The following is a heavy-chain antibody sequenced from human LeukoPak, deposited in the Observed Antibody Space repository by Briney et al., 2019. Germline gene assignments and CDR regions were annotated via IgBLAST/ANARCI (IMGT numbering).Heavy chain of an antibody. CDR2: IYPGDSDT. Sequence: HGESLKISCKGSGYTFTNYWIAWVRQMPGKGLQWMGNIYPGDSDTRYSPSFQGQVTISADKSISTAYLQWSSLKASDTAMYYCARPGGIVAADYFDYWGQGTLVTVSS. J-gene: IGHJ4*02. V-gene: IGHV5-51*01. CDR1: GYTFTNYW. CDR3: ARPGGIVAADYFDY. D-gene: IGHD6-13*01.